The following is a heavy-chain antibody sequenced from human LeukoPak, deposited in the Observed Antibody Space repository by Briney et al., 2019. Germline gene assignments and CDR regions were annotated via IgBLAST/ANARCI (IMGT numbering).Heavy chain of an antibody. Sequence: GGSLRLSCAASGSTFTNSVHWVRQAPGKGLEWVAVISYDGSNEYYADSVKGRFTISRDNSKNTLYLQMNSLRAEDTAMYYCARDHLLFGIGWYFDLWGRGTLVTVSS. CDR3: ARDHLLFGIGWYFDL. CDR1: GSTFTNS. D-gene: IGHD1-26*01. V-gene: IGHV3-30-3*01. J-gene: IGHJ2*01. CDR2: ISYDGSNE.